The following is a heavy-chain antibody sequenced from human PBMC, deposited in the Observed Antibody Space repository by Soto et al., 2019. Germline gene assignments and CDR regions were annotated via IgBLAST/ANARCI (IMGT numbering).Heavy chain of an antibody. Sequence: VGSLRLSGAASGFTFSSYGMHWVRQAPGKGLEWVAVISYDGSNKYYADSVKGRFTISRDNSKNTLYLQMNSLRAEDTAVYYCAKEVVVTAYFDYWGQGTLVTVSS. V-gene: IGHV3-30*18. D-gene: IGHD2-21*02. J-gene: IGHJ4*02. CDR3: AKEVVVTAYFDY. CDR1: GFTFSSYG. CDR2: ISYDGSNK.